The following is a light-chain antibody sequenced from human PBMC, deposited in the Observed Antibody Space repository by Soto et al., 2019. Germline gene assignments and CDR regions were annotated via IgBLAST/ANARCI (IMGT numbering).Light chain of an antibody. CDR1: QSISSW. CDR2: DAS. J-gene: IGKJ1*01. V-gene: IGKV1-5*01. Sequence: DIPMTQSPSTLSASVGDRVTITCRASQSISSWLAWYQQKPGKAPKLLIYDASSLESGVPARFSGSGSGTEFTLTISSLPPDDFATYYCQQYNSYSGTVGQGTKVEIK. CDR3: QQYNSYSGT.